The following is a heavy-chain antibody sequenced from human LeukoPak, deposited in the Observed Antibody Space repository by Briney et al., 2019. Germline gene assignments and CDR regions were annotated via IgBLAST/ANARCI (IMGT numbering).Heavy chain of an antibody. Sequence: ASVKVSCKASGYTFTGYYMHWVRQAPGQGLEWMGWINPNSGGTNYAQKFQGRVTMTRDTSISTAYMELSSLRSEDTAVYYCARTLEGYYYYMDVWGKGTTVTVSS. D-gene: IGHD1-1*01. CDR2: INPNSGGT. CDR1: GYTFTGYY. CDR3: ARTLEGYYYYMDV. J-gene: IGHJ6*03. V-gene: IGHV1-2*02.